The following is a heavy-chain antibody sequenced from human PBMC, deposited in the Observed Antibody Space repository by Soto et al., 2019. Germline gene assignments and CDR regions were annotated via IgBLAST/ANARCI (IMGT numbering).Heavy chain of an antibody. J-gene: IGHJ6*02. V-gene: IGHV1-69*04. D-gene: IGHD3-9*01. Sequence: SVKVSCKASGGTFSSYTISWVRQAPGQGLEWMGRIIPILGIANYAQKFQGRVTITADKSTSTAYMELSSLRSEDTAVYYCAKDLDYDILTGYSLYYYYYYGMDVWGQGTTVTVSS. CDR2: IIPILGIA. CDR1: GGTFSSYT. CDR3: AKDLDYDILTGYSLYYYYYYGMDV.